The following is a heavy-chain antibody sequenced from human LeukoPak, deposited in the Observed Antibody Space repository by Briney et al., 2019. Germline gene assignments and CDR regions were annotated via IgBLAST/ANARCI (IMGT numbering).Heavy chain of an antibody. CDR1: GYTFTGYY. CDR3: ARDYPYCGGDCYSPGIDY. V-gene: IGHV1-18*04. CDR2: ISAYNGNT. Sequence: ASVKVSCKASGYTFTGYYMHWVRQAPGQGLEWMGWISAYNGNTNYAQKLQGRVTMTTDTSTSTAYMELRSLRSDDTAVYYCARDYPYCGGDCYSPGIDYWGQGTLVTVSS. D-gene: IGHD2-21*02. J-gene: IGHJ4*02.